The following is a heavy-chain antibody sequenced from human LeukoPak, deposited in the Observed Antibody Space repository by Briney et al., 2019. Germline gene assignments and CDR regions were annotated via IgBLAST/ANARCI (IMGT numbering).Heavy chain of an antibody. D-gene: IGHD6-13*01. CDR2: IYYSGST. CDR3: ASPPGYSSSWVDYHYYGMDV. Sequence: SETLSLTCTVSGGSISSSSSYWGWIHQPPGKGLEWIGSIYYSGSTYYNPSLKSRVTISVDTSKNQFSLKLSPVTAADTAVYYCASPPGYSSSWVDYHYYGMDVWGQGTRVSVSS. CDR1: GGSISSSSSY. J-gene: IGHJ6*02. V-gene: IGHV4-39*07.